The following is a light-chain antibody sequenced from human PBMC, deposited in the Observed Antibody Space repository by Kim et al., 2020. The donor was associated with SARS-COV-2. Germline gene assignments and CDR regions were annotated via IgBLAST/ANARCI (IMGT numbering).Light chain of an antibody. Sequence: QSVLTQPPSVSAAPGQNVTISCSGSSSNIANNHVAWYQQVPGTAPKLLIYDNDKRPSGISDRFSGSKSGTSATLGITGLQTGDEADYHCGTWDNSLGAVVFGGGTQLTVL. CDR1: SSNIANNH. CDR2: DND. V-gene: IGLV1-51*01. CDR3: GTWDNSLGAVV. J-gene: IGLJ2*01.